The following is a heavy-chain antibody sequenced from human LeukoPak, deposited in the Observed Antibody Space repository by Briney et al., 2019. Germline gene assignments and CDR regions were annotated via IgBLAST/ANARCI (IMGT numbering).Heavy chain of an antibody. CDR3: TTAKVGY. J-gene: IGHJ4*02. CDR1: GFTFTDAR. D-gene: IGHD1-26*01. Sequence: GGSLRLSCAASGFTFTDARMSWVRQAPGKGLEWVARVKTEDDGGTEDYAAPVKGRFTISRDDSKSTLYLQMNSLKIEDTAVYYCTTAKVGYWGQGTLVTVSS. V-gene: IGHV3-15*01. CDR2: VKTEDDGGTE.